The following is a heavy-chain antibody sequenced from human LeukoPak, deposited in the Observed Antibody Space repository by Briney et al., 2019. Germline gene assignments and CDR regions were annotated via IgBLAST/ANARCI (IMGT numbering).Heavy chain of an antibody. D-gene: IGHD6-13*01. V-gene: IGHV3-74*01. CDR3: GRGGAAAVFAY. J-gene: IGHJ4*02. CDR2: INSDGSTT. CDR1: GFSLSIYW. Sequence: GGSLRLSCAASGFSLSIYWMHWGRQAPGKGLVWVSRINSDGSTTTYADSVKGRFTISRDNARNTLYLQMSSLRAEDTAVYYCGRGGAAAVFAYWGQGTLVTVSS.